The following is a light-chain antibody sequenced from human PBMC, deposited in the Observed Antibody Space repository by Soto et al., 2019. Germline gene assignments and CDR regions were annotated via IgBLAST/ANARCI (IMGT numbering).Light chain of an antibody. J-gene: IGLJ3*02. CDR3: SSYAGSNNWV. V-gene: IGLV2-8*01. CDR1: SSDVGYYKY. CDR2: EIN. Sequence: QSALTQPPSASGSPGQSVTISCTGTSSDVGYYKYVSWYQQHPGKAPKVMMYEINKRPSGVPDRFSGSKSGNTASLTVSGLKAEDEADYYCSSYAGSNNWVFGGGTKLTVL.